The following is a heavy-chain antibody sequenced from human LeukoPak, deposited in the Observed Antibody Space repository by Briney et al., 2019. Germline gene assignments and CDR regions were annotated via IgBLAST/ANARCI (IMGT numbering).Heavy chain of an antibody. CDR2: IYYSGST. D-gene: IGHD2-2*01. Sequence: SETLSLTCTVSGGCISSYYWSWIRQPPGKGLECIGYIYYSGSTNYNPSLKSRVTISLDTSKNQFSLKLSSVTAVDTAVYYCARIPTNAVPAAHNGFDIWGQGTMLTVSS. V-gene: IGHV4-59*01. CDR1: GGCISSYY. J-gene: IGHJ3*02. CDR3: ARIPTNAVPAAHNGFDI.